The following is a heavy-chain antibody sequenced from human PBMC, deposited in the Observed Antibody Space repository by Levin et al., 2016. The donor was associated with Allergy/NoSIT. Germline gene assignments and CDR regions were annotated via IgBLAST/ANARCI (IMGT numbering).Heavy chain of an antibody. D-gene: IGHD4-23*01. CDR2: IDGSGAGT. CDR3: SGHGGNSD. CDR1: GFTLRGNG. V-gene: IGHV3-23*01. J-gene: IGHJ4*02. Sequence: GESLKISCAVFGFTLRGNGMTWFRRAPGKGLEWVSDIDGSGAGTYYADPVRGRFTISRDDSKNTVYLQMNSLRVEDTAVYHCSGHGGNSDWGQGTLVTVS.